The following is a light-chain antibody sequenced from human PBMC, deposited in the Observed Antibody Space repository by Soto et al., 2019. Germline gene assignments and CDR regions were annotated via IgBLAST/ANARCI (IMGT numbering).Light chain of an antibody. CDR1: SSDVGGYNY. Sequence: QSALTQPASVSGSPGQSITISCIGSSSDVGGYNYVSWYQQHSGKAPKLMIYQDTKRPSGISNRFSGSKSGNTASLTISGLQAKDEADYYCSSYTSNETYVFGTGTKLTVL. CDR2: QDT. CDR3: SSYTSNETYV. J-gene: IGLJ1*01. V-gene: IGLV2-14*01.